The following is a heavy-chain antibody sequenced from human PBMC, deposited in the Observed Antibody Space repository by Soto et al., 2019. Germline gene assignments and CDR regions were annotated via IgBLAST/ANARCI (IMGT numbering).Heavy chain of an antibody. V-gene: IGHV3-23*01. D-gene: IGHD3-10*01. CDR2: VSANGQGI. CDR3: AKDRHYPRDYFHY. J-gene: IGHJ4*02. CDR1: GFTFSSSA. Sequence: EVQLLESGGGLVQPGGARRLSCAAAGFTFSSSAISWVLQAPGKGLEWVSAVSANGQGIYDADSVRGRFTISRDNSKNTVFLHMDSLSAENAAVYYCAKDRHYPRDYFHYGGQGTLGSVSS.